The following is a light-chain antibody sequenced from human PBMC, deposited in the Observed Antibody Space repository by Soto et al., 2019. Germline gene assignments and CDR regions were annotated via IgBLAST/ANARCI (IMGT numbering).Light chain of an antibody. Sequence: DIQMTQSPSSLSASVGDRVTITCRASQTISTYLNWYQQNPGKAPKLLIYAASTLQSGVPSRFSGSGSGTDFTLTISSLQPEDFATYYFQQSHGIPDTFVYWTKLEIK. CDR2: AAS. V-gene: IGKV1-39*01. CDR1: QTISTY. J-gene: IGKJ2*01. CDR3: QQSHGIPDT.